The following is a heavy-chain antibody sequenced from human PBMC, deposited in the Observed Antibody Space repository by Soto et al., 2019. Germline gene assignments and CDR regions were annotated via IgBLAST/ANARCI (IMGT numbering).Heavy chain of an antibody. CDR1: GFTFSSYW. CDR3: ARDNNWNDVRTKFDY. D-gene: IGHD1-1*01. Sequence: GGSLRLSCAASGFTFSSYWMSWVRQAPGKGLEWVANIKQDGSEKYYVDSVKGRFTISRDNAKNSLYLQMNSLRAEDTAVYYCARDNNWNDVRTKFDYWGQGTLVTVSS. J-gene: IGHJ4*02. V-gene: IGHV3-7*05. CDR2: IKQDGSEK.